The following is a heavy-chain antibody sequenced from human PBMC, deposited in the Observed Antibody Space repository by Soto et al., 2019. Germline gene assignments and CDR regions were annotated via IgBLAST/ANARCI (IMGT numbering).Heavy chain of an antibody. Sequence: QVQLVQSGAEVKKPGASVKVSCKASGYTFTGYYMHWVRQAPGQGLEWMGWINPNSGGTNYAQKFQGWVTMTRDTSISTAYMELRRWRSEDPPVYYCARVRMEGGYYYMDVWGKGTTVTFSS. D-gene: IGHD2-15*01. CDR1: GYTFTGYY. CDR2: INPNSGGT. V-gene: IGHV1-2*04. J-gene: IGHJ6*03. CDR3: ARVRMEGGYYYMDV.